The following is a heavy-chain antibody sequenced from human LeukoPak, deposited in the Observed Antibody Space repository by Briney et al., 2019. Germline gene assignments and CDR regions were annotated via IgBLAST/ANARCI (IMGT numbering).Heavy chain of an antibody. J-gene: IGHJ3*02. Sequence: SGGSLRLSCAASGFTLSRYWMHWVRQAPGQGLVWVSRINSDGSSRTYADSVKGRFTISRDNAKNTLYLQMNSLRAEDTAVYYCARLDGDYAFDIWGQGTMVTVSS. CDR1: GFTLSRYW. D-gene: IGHD4-17*01. CDR3: ARLDGDYAFDI. V-gene: IGHV3-74*01. CDR2: INSDGSSR.